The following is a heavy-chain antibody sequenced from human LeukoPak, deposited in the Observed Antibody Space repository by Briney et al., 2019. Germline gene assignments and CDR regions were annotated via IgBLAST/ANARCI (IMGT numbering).Heavy chain of an antibody. CDR2: IIPIFGTA. V-gene: IGHV1-69*13. Sequence: ASVKVSCKASGGTFSSYAISWVRQAPGQGLEWMGGIIPIFGTANYAQKFQGRVTITADESTSTAYMELSSLRSEDTAVYYRARNIITNNWFDPWGQGTLVTVSS. J-gene: IGHJ5*02. D-gene: IGHD3-10*01. CDR3: ARNIITNNWFDP. CDR1: GGTFSSYA.